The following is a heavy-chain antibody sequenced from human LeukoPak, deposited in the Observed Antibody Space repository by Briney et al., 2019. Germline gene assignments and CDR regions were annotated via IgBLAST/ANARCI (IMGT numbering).Heavy chain of an antibody. V-gene: IGHV4-38-2*02. CDR1: GYSISSGYY. CDR3: ARLGFYYYGSGSPYRYYYYYYMDV. J-gene: IGHJ6*03. CDR2: INHSGST. D-gene: IGHD3-10*01. Sequence: SETLSLTCTVSGYSISSGYYWSWIRQPAGKGLEWIGEINHSGSTNYNPSLKSRVTISVDTSKNQFSLKLRSVTAADTAVYYCARLGFYYYGSGSPYRYYYYYYMDVWGKGTTVTISS.